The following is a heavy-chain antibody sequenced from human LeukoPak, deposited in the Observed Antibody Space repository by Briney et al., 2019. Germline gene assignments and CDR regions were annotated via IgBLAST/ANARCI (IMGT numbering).Heavy chain of an antibody. CDR2: IYSGGST. D-gene: IGHD3-3*01. CDR1: GLTVSTNY. CDR3: ASYYDPYYYGMDV. J-gene: IGHJ6*02. V-gene: IGHV3-53*01. Sequence: GGSLRLSCAVSGLTVSTNYMTWVRQAPGKGLEWVSVIYSGGSTYYADSVKGRFTISRDNSKNTLYLQMNSLRAEDTAVYYCASYYDPYYYGMDVWGQGTTVTVSS.